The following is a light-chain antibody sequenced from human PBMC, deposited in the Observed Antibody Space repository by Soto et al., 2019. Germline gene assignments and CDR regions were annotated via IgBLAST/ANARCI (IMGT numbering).Light chain of an antibody. V-gene: IGKV3-15*01. J-gene: IGKJ1*01. CDR2: GAS. CDR1: QSVSSN. Sequence: EIVMTQSPATLSVSPGERATLSCRASQSVSSNLARYQQKPGQAPRILIYGASTRATGIPARFSGSGSGTEFTLTISSLQSEDFAVYYCPQYNNWPPWTFGQGIKVEIK. CDR3: PQYNNWPPWT.